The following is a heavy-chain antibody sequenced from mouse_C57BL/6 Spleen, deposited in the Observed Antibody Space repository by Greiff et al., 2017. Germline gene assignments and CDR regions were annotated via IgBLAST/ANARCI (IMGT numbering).Heavy chain of an antibody. V-gene: IGHV1-26*01. J-gene: IGHJ2*01. CDR3: ARWAGSSFPYYFDY. Sequence: VQLQQSGPELVKPGASVKISCKASGYTFTDYYMNWVKQSHGKSLEWIGDINPNNGGTSYNQKFKGKATLTVDKSSSTAYMELRSLTSEDSAVYYCARWAGSSFPYYFDYWGQGTTLTVSS. CDR1: GYTFTDYY. CDR2: INPNNGGT. D-gene: IGHD1-1*01.